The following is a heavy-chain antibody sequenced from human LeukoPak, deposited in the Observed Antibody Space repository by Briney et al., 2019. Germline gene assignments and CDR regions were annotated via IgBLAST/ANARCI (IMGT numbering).Heavy chain of an antibody. CDR2: ISYDGSNK. Sequence: PGRSLRLSCAASGFTFSSYGMHWVRQAPGKGLEWVAVISYDGSNKYYADSVKGRFTISRDNSKNTLYLQMNSLRAEDTAVYYCAKDFPFYGSGSYGPGYWGQGTLVTVSS. CDR1: GFTFSSYG. V-gene: IGHV3-30*18. CDR3: AKDFPFYGSGSYGPGY. D-gene: IGHD3-10*01. J-gene: IGHJ4*02.